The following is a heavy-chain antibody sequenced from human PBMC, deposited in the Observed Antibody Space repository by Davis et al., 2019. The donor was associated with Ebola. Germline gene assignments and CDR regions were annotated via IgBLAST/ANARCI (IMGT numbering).Heavy chain of an antibody. V-gene: IGHV1-3*01. J-gene: IGHJ4*02. D-gene: IGHD4-11*01. CDR1: GYTFTSYA. Sequence: ASVQVSCKASGYTFTSYAMHWVRQAPGQRLEWMGWINAGNGNTKYSQKFQGRVTITADESTSTAYMELSSLRSEDTAVYYCARGPSDDYSNYWGQGTLVTVSS. CDR2: INAGNGNT. CDR3: ARGPSDDYSNY.